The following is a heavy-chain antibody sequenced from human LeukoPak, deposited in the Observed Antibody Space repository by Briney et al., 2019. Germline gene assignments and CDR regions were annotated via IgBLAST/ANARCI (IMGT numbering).Heavy chain of an antibody. D-gene: IGHD3-10*01. Sequence: SETLSLTCAVYGGSFSGYYWSWIRRPPGKGLEWIGEINHSGSTNYNPSLKSRVTISVDTSKNQFSLKLSSVTAADTAVYYCARGREVWSYWGQGTLVTVSS. CDR2: INHSGST. CDR3: ARGREVWSY. V-gene: IGHV4-34*01. J-gene: IGHJ4*02. CDR1: GGSFSGYY.